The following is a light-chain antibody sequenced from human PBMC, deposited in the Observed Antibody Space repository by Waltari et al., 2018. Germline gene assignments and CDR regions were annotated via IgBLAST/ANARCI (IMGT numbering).Light chain of an antibody. CDR1: QRLVYSYGNTY. CDR2: SVS. V-gene: IGKV2-30*01. J-gene: IGKJ2*01. Sequence: DVVMTQSPLSLPVTLGQTASISCRSSQRLVYSYGNTYLHWVQQWPGQSPRRLIYSVSKRDAGVPDRISGSESGTDLRLKSNRVEAEDVGVYYCMKGTHWPYTFGQGTRLEI. CDR3: MKGTHWPYT.